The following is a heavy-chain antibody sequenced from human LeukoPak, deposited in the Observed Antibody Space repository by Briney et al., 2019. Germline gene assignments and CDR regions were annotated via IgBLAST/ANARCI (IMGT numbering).Heavy chain of an antibody. CDR2: TNNDGSST. CDR1: GFTFSSYW. D-gene: IGHD3-9*01. J-gene: IGHJ4*02. Sequence: GGSLRLSCAASGFTFSSYWMHWVRQAPGRGLVWVSRTNNDGSSTNYADSVKGRFTISRDNAKSTLYLQMNSLRAEDTAVYYCARGHLVSKYYFDYWGQGTLVTVSS. CDR3: ARGHLVSKYYFDY. V-gene: IGHV3-74*01.